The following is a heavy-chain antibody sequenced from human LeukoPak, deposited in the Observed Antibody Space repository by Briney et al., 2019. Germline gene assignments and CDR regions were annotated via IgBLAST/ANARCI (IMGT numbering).Heavy chain of an antibody. V-gene: IGHV4-59*05. J-gene: IGHJ4*02. CDR1: GGSLSRYY. CDR2: IYYSGST. D-gene: IGHD5-18*01. Sequence: SETLSLTCTVYGGSLSRYYWSWIRQPPGKGLEWIGSIYYSGSTYYNPSLKSRVTISVDTSKNLFSLKLSSVTAADTAVYYCARGAGYSYGTFDYWGQGTLVTVSS. CDR3: ARGAGYSYGTFDY.